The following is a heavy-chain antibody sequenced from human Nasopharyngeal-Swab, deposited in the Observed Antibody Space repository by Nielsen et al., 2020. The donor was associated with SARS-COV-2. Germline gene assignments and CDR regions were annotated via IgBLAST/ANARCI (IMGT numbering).Heavy chain of an antibody. CDR2: ILYDGSNK. V-gene: IGHV3-30*03. Sequence: GGSLRLSCAASGFTFSSYGMHWVRQAPGKGLEWVAVILYDGSNKYYADSVKGRFTISRDNSKNTLYLQMNSLRAEDTAVYYCARGPWKQWLVLLVASPFDYWGQGTLVTVSS. D-gene: IGHD6-19*01. J-gene: IGHJ4*02. CDR1: GFTFSSYG. CDR3: ARGPWKQWLVLLVASPFDY.